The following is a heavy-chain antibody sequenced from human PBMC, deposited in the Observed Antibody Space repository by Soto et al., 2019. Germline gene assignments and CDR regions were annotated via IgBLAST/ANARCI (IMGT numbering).Heavy chain of an antibody. V-gene: IGHV2-5*02. Sequence: QITLKESGPTLVKPTQTLTLTCTFSGFSLSTSGVAVGWIRQSPGKALEWLSVIYWDDDNRSSPSLRNRLTNTQGPPKNQVGPKNAHLDPGDPATFYLAHRDRAPGGLFDHWGQGILVTVSS. CDR3: AHRDRAPGGLFDH. CDR1: GFSLSTSGVA. CDR2: IYWDDDN. J-gene: IGHJ4*02. D-gene: IGHD3-10*01.